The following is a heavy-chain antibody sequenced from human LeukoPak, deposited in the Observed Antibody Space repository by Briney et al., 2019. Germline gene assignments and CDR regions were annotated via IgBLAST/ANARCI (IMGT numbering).Heavy chain of an antibody. Sequence: GGSLRLSCAASGFTFSSYWMHWVRHAPGKGLVWVSRINSDGSSTSYADSVKGRFTISRDNAKNTLYLQMNSLRAEDTAVYYCARVGRSGYSSGWYDYWGQGTLVTVSS. J-gene: IGHJ4*02. V-gene: IGHV3-74*01. CDR1: GFTFSSYW. D-gene: IGHD6-19*01. CDR3: ARVGRSGYSSGWYDY. CDR2: INSDGSST.